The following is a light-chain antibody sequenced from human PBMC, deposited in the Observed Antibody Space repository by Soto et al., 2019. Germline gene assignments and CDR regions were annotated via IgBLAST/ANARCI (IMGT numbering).Light chain of an antibody. CDR2: ATS. Sequence: EIVMTQSPATLSVSPGERATLSCRASQRVSNNLAWYQQRPGRSPRLLSYATSTRATGIPARFSGSGSGTESTLTISSLQSEDFAVYYCQQYYNWPPPFGQGTRLEIK. CDR3: QQYYNWPPP. V-gene: IGKV3-15*01. J-gene: IGKJ5*01. CDR1: QRVSNN.